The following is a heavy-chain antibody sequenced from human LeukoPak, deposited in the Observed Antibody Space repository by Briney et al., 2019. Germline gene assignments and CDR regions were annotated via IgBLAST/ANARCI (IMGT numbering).Heavy chain of an antibody. J-gene: IGHJ6*02. CDR2: IKQDGSEK. CDR3: ARDLGDYVWGSYHPFYYYGMDV. V-gene: IGHV3-7*01. Sequence: GGSLRLSCAASGFTFSSYWMSWVRQAPGKGLEWVANIKQDGSEKYYADSVKGRFTISRDNSKNTLYLQMNSLRAEDTAVYYCARDLGDYVWGSYHPFYYYGMDVWGQGTTVTVSS. D-gene: IGHD3-16*02. CDR1: GFTFSSYW.